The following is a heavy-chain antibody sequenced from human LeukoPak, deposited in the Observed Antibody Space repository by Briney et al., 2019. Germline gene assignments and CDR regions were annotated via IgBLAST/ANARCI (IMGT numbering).Heavy chain of an antibody. J-gene: IGHJ4*02. V-gene: IGHV3-11*01. CDR3: AGYHWNSGVVY. D-gene: IGHD1-7*01. Sequence: WIRPAPGQGLEWVSYISRSGDTIDYADSVKGRFSISRDNAKNSLYLQMNSLRAEDTAVYYCAGYHWNSGVVYWGQGTLVTVSS. CDR2: ISRSGDTI.